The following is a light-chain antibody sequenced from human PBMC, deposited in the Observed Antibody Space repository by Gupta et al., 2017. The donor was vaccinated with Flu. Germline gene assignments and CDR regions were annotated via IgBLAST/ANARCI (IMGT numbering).Light chain of an antibody. V-gene: IGKV3-20*01. CDR1: QRVTSNY. Sequence: SPDTLSLSPGEGATLSCRASQRVTSNYLAWFQQKPGQAPRLLLYGASSRATGVPDRFSGSGSGRDFTLTITGLEPEDFAVYYCQQYSSSPRTFGQGTKVEMK. CDR3: QQYSSSPRT. CDR2: GAS. J-gene: IGKJ1*01.